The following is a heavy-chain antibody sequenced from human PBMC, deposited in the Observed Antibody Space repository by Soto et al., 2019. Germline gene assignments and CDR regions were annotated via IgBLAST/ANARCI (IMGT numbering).Heavy chain of an antibody. CDR1: GGSIISGDYY. CDR3: VRRAEWFDF. J-gene: IGHJ4*02. Sequence: SETLSLTCTVSGGSIISGDYYWSLIRQPPGKGLEWIGYIYYSGSTNYNPSLKSRVTISVDTSKNQFSLRLRSVTAADTAVYYCVRRAEWFDFWGQGALVTVSS. D-gene: IGHD3-3*01. CDR2: IYYSGST. V-gene: IGHV4-30-4*01.